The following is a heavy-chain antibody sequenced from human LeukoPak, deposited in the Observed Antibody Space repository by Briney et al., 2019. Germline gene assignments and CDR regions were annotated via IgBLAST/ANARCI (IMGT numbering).Heavy chain of an antibody. CDR3: ARHNRDGYNHWSDP. D-gene: IGHD5-24*01. CDR2: IIPILGIA. J-gene: IGHJ5*02. CDR1: GGTFSSYA. Sequence: SVKVSCKASGGTFSSYAISWVRQAPGQGLEWMGRIIPILGIANYAQKFQGRVTIIADKSTSTAYMELSSLRSEDTAVYYCARHNRDGYNHWSDPWGQGTLVTVSS. V-gene: IGHV1-69*04.